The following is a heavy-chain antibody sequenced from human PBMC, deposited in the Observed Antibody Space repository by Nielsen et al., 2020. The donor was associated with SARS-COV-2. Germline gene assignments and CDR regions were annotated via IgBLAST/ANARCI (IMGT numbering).Heavy chain of an antibody. CDR2: ILPTRTT. Sequence: SETLSLTCTVSGASISSPTYCWVWIRQPPGKGLEWIGTILPTRTTDYNPSLKSRVTISVDRSKKQLYLRLSSVTAADTSIYYCARQDSSSWYGGSKYLEYWGQGTLVTVSS. J-gene: IGHJ4*02. V-gene: IGHV4-39*01. D-gene: IGHD6-13*01. CDR3: ARQDSSSWYGGSKYLEY. CDR1: GASISSPTYC.